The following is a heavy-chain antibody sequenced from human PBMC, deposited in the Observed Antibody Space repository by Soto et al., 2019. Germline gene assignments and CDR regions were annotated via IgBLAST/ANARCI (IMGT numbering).Heavy chain of an antibody. J-gene: IGHJ6*02. D-gene: IGHD3-10*01. CDR3: ASQPGQKNYYYYGIDV. Sequence: SETLSLTCTGSGSSISRCSYYWGWICPPPGKGLEWIGSIYYSGSTYYSPSLKSRVTISVDTSKNQFSLKLSSVTAADTAVYYCASQPGQKNYYYYGIDVWGQGTTVT. CDR2: IYYSGST. V-gene: IGHV4-39*01. CDR1: GSSISRCSYY.